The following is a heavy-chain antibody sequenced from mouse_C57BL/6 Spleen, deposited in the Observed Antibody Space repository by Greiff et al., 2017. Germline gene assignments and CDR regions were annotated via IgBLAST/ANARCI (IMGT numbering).Heavy chain of an antibody. Sequence: QVQLQQSGPELVKPGASVKISCKASGYAFSSSWMNWVKQRPGKGLEWIGRIYPGDGDTNYNGKFKGKATLTADKSSSTAYMQLSSLTSEDSAVYFCARSTGLYYAMDYWGQGTSVTVSS. V-gene: IGHV1-82*01. CDR3: ARSTGLYYAMDY. J-gene: IGHJ4*01. D-gene: IGHD4-1*01. CDR1: GYAFSSSW. CDR2: IYPGDGDT.